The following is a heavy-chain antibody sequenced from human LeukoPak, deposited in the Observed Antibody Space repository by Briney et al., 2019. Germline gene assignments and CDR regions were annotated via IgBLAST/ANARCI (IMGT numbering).Heavy chain of an antibody. CDR1: GFTFDDYA. J-gene: IGHJ4*02. V-gene: IGHV3-9*01. D-gene: IGHD3-22*01. CDR3: AKDIEYYDSSGSFDY. Sequence: GRSLRLSRAASGFTFDDYAMHWVRQAPGKGLEWVSGISWNSGSIGYADSVKGLFTISRDNAKNSLYLQMNSLRAEDTALYYCAKDIEYYDSSGSFDYWGQGTLVTVSS. CDR2: ISWNSGSI.